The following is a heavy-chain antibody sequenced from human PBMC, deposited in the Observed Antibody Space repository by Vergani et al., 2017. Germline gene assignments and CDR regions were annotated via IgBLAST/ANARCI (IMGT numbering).Heavy chain of an antibody. CDR1: GFTSSYYG. Sequence: QVHLVESGGGVVQPGRSLRLSCVVSGFTSSYYGIHWVRQAPGKGLEWVAVTWYDGNNKQYADSVKGRFTISRDNSKSTMYLQMNSLRDEDTGVYYCARDLRLLYNRFDPWGQGTLVTVSS. CDR2: TWYDGNNK. CDR3: ARDLRLLYNRFDP. D-gene: IGHD1-14*01. J-gene: IGHJ5*02. V-gene: IGHV3-33*08.